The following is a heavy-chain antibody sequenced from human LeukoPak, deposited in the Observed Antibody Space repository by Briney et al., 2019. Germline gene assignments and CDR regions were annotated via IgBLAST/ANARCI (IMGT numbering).Heavy chain of an antibody. D-gene: IGHD7-27*01. CDR3: ARLENWVFDY. CDR2: TYYRSKWRN. CDR1: GDSVSSNSAA. V-gene: IGHV6-1*01. Sequence: SQTLSLTCAISGDSVSSNSAAWNWIRQSPSSGLEWLGRTYYRSKWRNDYAVSVKSRITVNPDTSKNQFSLQLFSVTPEDTAVYYCARLENWVFDYWGQGTLVTVSS. J-gene: IGHJ4*02.